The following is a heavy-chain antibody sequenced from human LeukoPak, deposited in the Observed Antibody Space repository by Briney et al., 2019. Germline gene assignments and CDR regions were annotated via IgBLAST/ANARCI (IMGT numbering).Heavy chain of an antibody. CDR1: GFTFTTYW. CDR3: ARDGGHGGDLDY. J-gene: IGHJ4*02. V-gene: IGHV3-7*01. CDR2: IKQDGSER. D-gene: IGHD2-21*02. Sequence: GGSLRLSCAASGFTFTTYWMHWVRQAPGKGLEWVANIKQDGSERYYVDSAKGRFTISRDNGKNSVYLQMNSLRAEDTAVYYCARDGGHGGDLDYWGQGTLVTVSS.